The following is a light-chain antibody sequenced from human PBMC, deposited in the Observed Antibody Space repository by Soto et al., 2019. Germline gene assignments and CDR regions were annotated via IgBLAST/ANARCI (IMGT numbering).Light chain of an antibody. V-gene: IGKV3-20*01. CDR1: QTVDSSY. CDR2: GAS. CDR3: QQYGDSPPWT. J-gene: IGKJ1*01. Sequence: EIVLTQSPGTLSLSPGERATLSCRASQTVDSSYLAWYQQKPGQAPRLLIYGASSRATGIPDRFSGSGSGTDFTLTISRLDPEDFAVYYCQQYGDSPPWTFGKGTKVDIK.